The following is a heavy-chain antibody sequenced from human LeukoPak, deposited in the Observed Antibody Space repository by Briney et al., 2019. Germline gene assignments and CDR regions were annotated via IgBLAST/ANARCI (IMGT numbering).Heavy chain of an antibody. D-gene: IGHD7-27*01. Sequence: SETLSLTCAVSGGSLTGYYWNWMRQPPPKEREGIGEINHTGAPTYILSLKSRVTISIDTSKNQFSLKLISEPAADRAVYYCARGHAWGSYFDYWGQGALVTLSS. V-gene: IGHV4-34*01. CDR1: GGSLTGYY. CDR3: ARGHAWGSYFDY. CDR2: INHTGAP. J-gene: IGHJ4*02.